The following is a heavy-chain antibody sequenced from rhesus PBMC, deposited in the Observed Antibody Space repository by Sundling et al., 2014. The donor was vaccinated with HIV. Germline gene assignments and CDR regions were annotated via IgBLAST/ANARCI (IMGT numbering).Heavy chain of an antibody. CDR2: IYWDDNQ. J-gene: IGHJ3*01. CDR1: GFSLSSFGVG. V-gene: IGHV2-174*02. Sequence: QVTLKESGPAVVKPTQTLTLTCSFSGFSLSSFGVGVAWIRQTPGKTLEWLAHIYWDDNQRYTTSLKNSVAISKDSSKNQVVLTVTDMEVADTATYYCARILITGIDEGAFDFWGQGLRVTVSS. CDR3: ARILITGIDEGAFDF. D-gene: IGHD1-26*01.